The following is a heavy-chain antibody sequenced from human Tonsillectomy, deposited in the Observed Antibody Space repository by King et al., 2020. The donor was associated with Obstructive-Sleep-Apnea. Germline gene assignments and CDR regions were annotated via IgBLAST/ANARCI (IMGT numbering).Heavy chain of an antibody. V-gene: IGHV4-31*03. J-gene: IGHJ4*02. CDR1: GGSISSDGYY. D-gene: IGHD3-10*01. CDR3: ARGSPYYFDY. Sequence: VQLQESGPGLVKPSQTLSLTCIVSGGSISSDGYYWSWIRPHPGKGLEWIAYIYYSGGTYYNPSLKSRVTNSVDTSKNQWSLKLSSMTAADTAVYYCARGSPYYFDYWGQGTLVTVSS. CDR2: IYYSGGT.